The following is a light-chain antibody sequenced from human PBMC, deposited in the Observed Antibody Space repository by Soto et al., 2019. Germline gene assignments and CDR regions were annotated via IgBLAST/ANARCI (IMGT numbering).Light chain of an antibody. CDR1: QSVSSY. CDR3: QQRSSPLT. J-gene: IGKJ4*01. V-gene: IGKV3-11*01. Sequence: EIVLTQSPVTLSLSPGERATLSCRASQSVSSYLAWYQQRPGQAPRLLIYDASTRATGIPARFSGSGSGTDFTLTISSLEPEDFAVYYWQQRSSPLTVGGGTKVELK. CDR2: DAS.